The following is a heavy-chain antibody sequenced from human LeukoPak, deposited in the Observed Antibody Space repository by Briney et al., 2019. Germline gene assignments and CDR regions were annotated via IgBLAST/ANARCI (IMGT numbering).Heavy chain of an antibody. V-gene: IGHV3-66*02. CDR2: IYSGGST. D-gene: IGHD1-26*01. CDR3: ARGNSGSYRLLDY. Sequence: RGSLRLSCAASGFTVSSNYMSWVRQAPGKGLEWVSVIYSGGSTYYADSVKGRFTISRDNSKNTLYLQMNSLRAEDTAVYYCARGNSGSYRLLDYWGQGTLVTVSS. J-gene: IGHJ4*02. CDR1: GFTVSSNY.